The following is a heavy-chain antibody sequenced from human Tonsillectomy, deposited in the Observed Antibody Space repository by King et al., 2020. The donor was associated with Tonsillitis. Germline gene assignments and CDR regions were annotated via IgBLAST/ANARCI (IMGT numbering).Heavy chain of an antibody. J-gene: IGHJ4*02. Sequence: DVQLVESGGGLVQPGGSLRLSCAASGFTFSRNWMSWVRQAPGKGLQWVASTKQDGSEKYYVDSVKDRFTISRENAENSLFLQMNSLRAEDTAVYYCVCNYGYGNYFDSWGLGTLVTVSS. CDR3: VCNYGYGNYFDS. D-gene: IGHD5-18*01. CDR2: TKQDGSEK. CDR1: GFTFSRNW. V-gene: IGHV3-7*01.